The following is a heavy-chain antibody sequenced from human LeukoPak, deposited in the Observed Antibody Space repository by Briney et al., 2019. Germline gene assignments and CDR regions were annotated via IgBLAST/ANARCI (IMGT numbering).Heavy chain of an antibody. CDR1: GFTFSGSA. Sequence: GGSLRVSCAASGFTFSGSAIHWVRQSSGKGLEWVGQIDKKDKGYATATAYAASVKGRFTISRDDSINTAYLQMKSLKTEDTALYYCTRGSGTYNWFDPWGQGTLVTVSS. V-gene: IGHV3-73*01. CDR2: IDKKDKGYATAT. J-gene: IGHJ5*02. D-gene: IGHD1-26*01. CDR3: TRGSGTYNWFDP.